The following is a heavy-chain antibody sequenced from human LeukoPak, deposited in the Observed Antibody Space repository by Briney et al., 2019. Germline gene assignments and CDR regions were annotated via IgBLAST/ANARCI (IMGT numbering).Heavy chain of an antibody. CDR1: GFTFCSYS. Sequence: GGSLRLSCAASGFTFCSYSMNWVRQAPGKGLEWVSSISSSSSYIYYADSVKGRFSISRDNAKNSLYLQMNSLRAEDTAVYYCARELLGGFDYWGQGTLVTVSS. CDR3: ARELLGGFDY. V-gene: IGHV3-21*01. CDR2: ISSSSSYI. D-gene: IGHD1-26*01. J-gene: IGHJ4*02.